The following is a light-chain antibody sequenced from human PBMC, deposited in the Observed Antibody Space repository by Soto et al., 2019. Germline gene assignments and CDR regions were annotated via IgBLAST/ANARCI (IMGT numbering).Light chain of an antibody. J-gene: IGKJ2*01. CDR3: QQYGSSRNT. CDR2: GAS. Sequence: VMTQSPAILSVSPGERATLSCRASQSVSTNVAWYQQIPGQTPRLLVYGASTRATGIPVRFSGSGSGTEFTLTISSLQSEDFAVYYCQQYGSSRNTFGQGTKVDIK. CDR1: QSVSTN. V-gene: IGKV3-15*01.